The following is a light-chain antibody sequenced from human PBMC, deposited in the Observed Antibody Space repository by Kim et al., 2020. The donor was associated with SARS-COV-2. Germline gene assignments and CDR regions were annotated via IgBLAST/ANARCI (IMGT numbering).Light chain of an antibody. CDR2: QDN. Sequence: SYELTQPPSVSVSPGQTASITCSGDELGDKYACWYQQKPGQSSVLVIYQDNKRPSGIPERFSGSNSGNTATLTISGTQAMDEADYYCQAWDSSTAVFGGG. CDR1: ELGDKY. CDR3: QAWDSSTAV. J-gene: IGLJ2*01. V-gene: IGLV3-1*01.